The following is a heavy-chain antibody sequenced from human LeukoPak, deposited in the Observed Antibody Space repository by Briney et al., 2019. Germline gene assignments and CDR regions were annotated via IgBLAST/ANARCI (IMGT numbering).Heavy chain of an antibody. CDR1: GGSISSSSYY. J-gene: IGHJ4*02. V-gene: IGHV4-39*01. CDR3: ARHEWGIYSGKRLGFDY. D-gene: IGHD5-12*01. Sequence: SETPSLTCTVSGGSISSSSYYWGWIRQPPGKGLEWIGSIYYSGSTYYNPSLKSRVTISVDTSKNQFSLKLSSVTAADTAVYYCARHEWGIYSGKRLGFDYWGQGTLVTVSS. CDR2: IYYSGST.